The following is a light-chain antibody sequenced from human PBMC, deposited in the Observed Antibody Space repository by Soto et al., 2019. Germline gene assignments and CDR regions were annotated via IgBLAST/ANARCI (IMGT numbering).Light chain of an antibody. J-gene: IGKJ4*01. V-gene: IGKV3-20*01. Sequence: DIVLTHSPGTLSLSPCEGAALSSRASQSVASSYLAWYQHQRGQAPRLLIYAASSRATGIPDRFSGTGSGTDFTLTISRLEPGDFALYYCQQYGSAPLTFGGGTKVDIK. CDR3: QQYGSAPLT. CDR1: QSVASSY. CDR2: AAS.